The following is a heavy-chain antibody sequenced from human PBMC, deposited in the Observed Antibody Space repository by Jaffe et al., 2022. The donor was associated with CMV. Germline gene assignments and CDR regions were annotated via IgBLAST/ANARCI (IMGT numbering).Heavy chain of an antibody. CDR2: IGGSGGDT. CDR1: GFTFSNYA. J-gene: IGHJ5*02. CDR3: AKDRPANYDTSGPRATNWFDP. Sequence: EVHLLESGGGLVQPGGSLRLSCVASGFTFSNYAMTWVRQAPGEGLEWVSTIGGSGGDTYYAGSVKGRFTISRDNSKNTLYLQMNNLRAEDTALYYCAKDRPANYDTSGPRATNWFDPWGQGTLVTVSS. V-gene: IGHV3-23*01. D-gene: IGHD1-7*01.